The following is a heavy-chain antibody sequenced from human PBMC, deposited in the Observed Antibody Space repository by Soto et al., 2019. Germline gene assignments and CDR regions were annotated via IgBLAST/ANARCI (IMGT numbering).Heavy chain of an antibody. J-gene: IGHJ4*02. CDR2: LYWDDDK. CDR3: ARTSDNWGSRGLVDY. Sequence: QITLKESGPTLVKPTQTLTLTCTFSGFALSTSGVGVGWIRQPPGKALEWLAFLYWDDDKRYSPSLKGRLTNTKDTSKNQVLLTMTNMDPVDTATYYCARTSDNWGSRGLVDYWGQGTLVTVAS. V-gene: IGHV2-5*02. CDR1: GFALSTSGVG. D-gene: IGHD7-27*01.